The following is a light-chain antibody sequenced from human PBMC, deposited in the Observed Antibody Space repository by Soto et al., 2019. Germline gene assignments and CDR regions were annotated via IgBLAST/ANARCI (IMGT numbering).Light chain of an antibody. Sequence: QSVLTQPPSASGTPGQRVTISCSGSSSNIGSNYVYWYQQLPGTAPKLLIYRNNQRPSGVHDRFSGSKSGTSASLAISGLRSDDEADYYCGAWDDSLSGPAFGGGTKLTVL. CDR2: RNN. J-gene: IGLJ2*01. CDR3: GAWDDSLSGPA. CDR1: SSNIGSNY. V-gene: IGLV1-47*01.